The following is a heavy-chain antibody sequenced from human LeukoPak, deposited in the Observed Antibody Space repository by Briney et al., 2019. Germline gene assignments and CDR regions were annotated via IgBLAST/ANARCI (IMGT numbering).Heavy chain of an antibody. CDR2: INHSGST. J-gene: IGHJ4*02. V-gene: IGHV4-34*01. CDR1: GGSFSGYY. Sequence: PSETLSLTCAVYGGSFSGYYWSWIRQPPGKGLEWIGEINHSGSTNYNPSLKSRVTISVDTSKNQFSLKLSSVTAADTAVYYCARREDNFDYWGQGTLVTVSS. CDR3: ARREDNFDY.